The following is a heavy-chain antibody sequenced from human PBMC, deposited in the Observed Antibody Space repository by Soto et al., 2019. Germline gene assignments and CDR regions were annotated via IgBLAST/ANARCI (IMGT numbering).Heavy chain of an antibody. J-gene: IGHJ6*02. V-gene: IGHV3-30*18. CDR3: AKDGGAGNFYYYGADV. Sequence: GGSLSLSCAASGFTVSNFGMHWVRQAPGKGLEWVAFISYAGGNKYYADSVKGRFTISRDNSKTLYLQMNSLRREDTAVYYCAKDGGAGNFYYYGADVWGQGTTVTVSS. CDR2: ISYAGGNK. CDR1: GFTVSNFG. D-gene: IGHD3-16*01.